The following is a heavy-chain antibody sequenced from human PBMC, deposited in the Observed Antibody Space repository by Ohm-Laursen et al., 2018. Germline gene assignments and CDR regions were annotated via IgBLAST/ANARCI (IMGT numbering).Heavy chain of an antibody. Sequence: SLRLSCAASGFSFRSYSMNWVRQAPGKGLEWVSYISSDSSTIYDADSVKGRFTISRDNSKNTLYLQMNSLRADDTAVYYCANHRSATWVHKRFDYWGQGTLVTVSS. CDR1: GFSFRSYS. CDR3: ANHRSATWVHKRFDY. J-gene: IGHJ4*02. D-gene: IGHD5-24*01. V-gene: IGHV3-48*01. CDR2: ISSDSSTI.